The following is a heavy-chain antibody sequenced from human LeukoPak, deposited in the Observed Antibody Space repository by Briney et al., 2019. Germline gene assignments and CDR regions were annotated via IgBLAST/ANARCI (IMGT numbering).Heavy chain of an antibody. CDR3: ARRSGYSYGYYYYYYMDV. Sequence: SETLSLTCAVYGGSFSGYYWSWIRQPPGKGLEWIGEINHSGSTNYNPSLKSRVTISVDTSKNQFSLKLSSVTAADTAVYYCARRSGYSYGYYYYYYMDVWGKGTTVTVSS. D-gene: IGHD5-18*01. V-gene: IGHV4-34*01. J-gene: IGHJ6*03. CDR2: INHSGST. CDR1: GGSFSGYY.